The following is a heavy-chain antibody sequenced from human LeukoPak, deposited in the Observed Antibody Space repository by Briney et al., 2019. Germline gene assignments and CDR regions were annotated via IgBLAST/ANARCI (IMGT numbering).Heavy chain of an antibody. Sequence: SETLSLTCSVSGDSISSYYWSWIRQPPGKGLEWIGYIYYSGSTNYNPSLKSRVTISVDTSKNQFSLRLSPMTAADTAVYYCARRGQGGYSSTWYFDYWGQGTLVTVSS. D-gene: IGHD6-13*01. J-gene: IGHJ4*02. CDR2: IYYSGST. V-gene: IGHV4-59*08. CDR3: ARRGQGGYSSTWYFDY. CDR1: GDSISSYY.